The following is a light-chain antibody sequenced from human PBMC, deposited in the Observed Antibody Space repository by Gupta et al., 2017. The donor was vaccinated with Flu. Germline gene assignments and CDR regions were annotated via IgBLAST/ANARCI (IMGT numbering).Light chain of an antibody. CDR2: EVS. Sequence: SALTQPASASGSPGQSITIPCTGTSRDVGGYNYVSWYQQHPGKAPKFMIYEVSNRPAGVSNRFSGSKSGNTASLPISGRQAEEEADYYCSSYTSSSTRVFGGGTKLTVL. J-gene: IGLJ2*01. V-gene: IGLV2-14*01. CDR1: SRDVGGYNY. CDR3: SSYTSSSTRV.